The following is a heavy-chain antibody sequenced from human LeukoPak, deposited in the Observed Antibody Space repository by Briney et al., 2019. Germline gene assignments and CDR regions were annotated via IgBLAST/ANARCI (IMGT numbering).Heavy chain of an antibody. CDR1: GDSVSSNSAA. Sequence: SQTLSLTCAISGDSVSSNSAAWNWIRQSPSRGLEWLGRAYYRSKWYSDYAVSVRSRITINPDTSKNQFSLQLNSVTPEDTAVYYCGRSYCSNGACYSVDYWGQGTLVTVFS. CDR2: AYYRSKWYS. D-gene: IGHD2-8*01. CDR3: GRSYCSNGACYSVDY. J-gene: IGHJ4*02. V-gene: IGHV6-1*01.